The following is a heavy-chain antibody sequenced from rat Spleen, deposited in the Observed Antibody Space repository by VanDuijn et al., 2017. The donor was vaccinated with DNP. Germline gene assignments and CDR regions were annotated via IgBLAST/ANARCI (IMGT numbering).Heavy chain of an antibody. CDR1: GFTFSNYG. Sequence: EVQLVESGGDLVQPGRSLKLSCAASGFTFSNYGMHWIRQAPTKGLEWVASISPSGGSTYYRDSVKGRFTISRDNARITLYLQMDSLRSEDTATYYCATHKGRSSSYTLDAWGQGTSVTVSS. J-gene: IGHJ4*01. D-gene: IGHD1-2*01. CDR2: ISPSGGST. V-gene: IGHV5-19*01. CDR3: ATHKGRSSSYTLDA.